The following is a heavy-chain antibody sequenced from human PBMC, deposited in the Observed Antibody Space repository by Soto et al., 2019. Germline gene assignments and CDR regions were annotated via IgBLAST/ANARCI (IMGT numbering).Heavy chain of an antibody. CDR2: IYYSGST. V-gene: IGHV4-59*01. CDR3: AKDRPRRTSGYFFDY. Sequence: SETLSLTCTVSGGSISSYYWSWIRQPPGKGLEWIGYIYYSGSTNYNPSLKSRVTISVDTSKNQFSLKLSSVTAADTALYYCAKDRPRRTSGYFFDYWGQGTPVTVSS. D-gene: IGHD1-1*01. J-gene: IGHJ4*02. CDR1: GGSISSYY.